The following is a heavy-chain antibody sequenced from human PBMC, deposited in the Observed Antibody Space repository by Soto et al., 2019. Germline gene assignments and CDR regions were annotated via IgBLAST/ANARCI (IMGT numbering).Heavy chain of an antibody. CDR1: GGFVSSGGYY. V-gene: IGHV4-34*01. Sequence: QVQLQQWGAGLLKPSETLSLTCAVYGGFVSSGGYYWSWIRQPPGKRPEWIGEMSHSGGTHFNPSLKSRVTISVDTSKNQFSLQMSSVTAADTALYYCARVERGTATTVVHAFDIWGPGTMVTVSS. J-gene: IGHJ3*02. D-gene: IGHD2-21*02. CDR3: ARVERGTATTVVHAFDI. CDR2: MSHSGGT.